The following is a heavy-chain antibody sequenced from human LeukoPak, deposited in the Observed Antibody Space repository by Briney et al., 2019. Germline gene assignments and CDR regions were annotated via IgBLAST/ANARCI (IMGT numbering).Heavy chain of an antibody. V-gene: IGHV3-21*04. D-gene: IGHD3-22*01. CDR2: LNSGTTYI. Sequence: PGGSLRLSCAASGFTFSTYTMNWVRQAPAKGRAGVASLNSGTTYIYYSDSVKGRFTISRDNSKNTLYLQMNSLRAEDTAVYYCAKDSNAYDSSGYYIVAAFDIWGQGTMVTVS. CDR3: AKDSNAYDSSGYYIVAAFDI. CDR1: GFTFSTYT. J-gene: IGHJ3*02.